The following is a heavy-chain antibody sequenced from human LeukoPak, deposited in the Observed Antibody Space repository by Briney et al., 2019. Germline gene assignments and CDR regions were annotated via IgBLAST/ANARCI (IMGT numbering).Heavy chain of an antibody. V-gene: IGHV5-51*01. Sequence: GESLKISCKGSGYTFATNWIGWVRQIPGKGLEWMGIIYPSDSDTRYSPAFQGQVTISADKSITTAFLQWSSLKASDSSMYYCVRSAHFDYWGQGTLVTVSS. J-gene: IGHJ4*02. CDR2: IYPSDSDT. CDR1: GYTFATNW. CDR3: VRSAHFDY.